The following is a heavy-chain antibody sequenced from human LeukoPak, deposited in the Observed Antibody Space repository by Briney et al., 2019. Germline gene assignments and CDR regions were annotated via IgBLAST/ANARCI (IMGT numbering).Heavy chain of an antibody. D-gene: IGHD1-1*01. CDR2: MKEDGSEK. Sequence: PGGPLRLSCAASGFTLSSYWMSWVRQAPGKGLEWVANMKEDGSEKYNVDSVKGRFTISRDNAKNSLYLQMNSLRAEDAAMYYCARDRTRAFDIWGLGTMVTVSS. CDR3: ARDRTRAFDI. J-gene: IGHJ3*02. CDR1: GFTLSSYW. V-gene: IGHV3-7*01.